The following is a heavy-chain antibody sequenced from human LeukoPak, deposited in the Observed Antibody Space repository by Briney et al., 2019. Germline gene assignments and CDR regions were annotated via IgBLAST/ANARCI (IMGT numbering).Heavy chain of an antibody. CDR3: AKGTWGTGYADFAFDI. CDR2: INHSGST. D-gene: IGHD7-27*01. CDR1: GGAIASGGYS. J-gene: IGHJ3*02. Sequence: SQTLSLTCTVSGGAIASGGYSWNWIRQPPGKGLEWIGEINHSGSTNYNPSLKSRVTISVDTSKNQFSLKLSSVTAADTAVYYCAKGTWGTGYADFAFDIWGQGTMVTVSS. V-gene: IGHV4-30-2*01.